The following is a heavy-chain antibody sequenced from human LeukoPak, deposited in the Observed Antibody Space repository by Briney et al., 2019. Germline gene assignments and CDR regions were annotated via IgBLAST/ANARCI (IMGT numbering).Heavy chain of an antibody. V-gene: IGHV4-39*01. J-gene: IGHJ4*02. CDR1: GGSMNSNSYY. D-gene: IGHD5-18*01. CDR3: ARGYTAGWIPYDY. CDR2: LYYTGST. Sequence: SETLSLTCTVSGGSMNSNSYYWGWIRQPPGEGLEWIGSLYYTGSTYYNPSLKSRVTISADTSKNQFSLKLSSVAAADTAVYYCARGYTAGWIPYDYWGQGTLVTVSS.